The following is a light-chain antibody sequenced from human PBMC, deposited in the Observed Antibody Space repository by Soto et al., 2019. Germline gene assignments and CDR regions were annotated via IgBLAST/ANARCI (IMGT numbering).Light chain of an antibody. J-gene: IGKJ5*01. CDR3: QQRHNWPIT. Sequence: EIVLTQSPGTLSLSPGGRASLSCRASQSVGPYLAWYQQKNGQPPRLLIYGASTRATGIPARFSGSGSGTDFTLTISSLEPADFGVYYCQQRHNWPITFGQGTRLEIK. V-gene: IGKV3-11*01. CDR2: GAS. CDR1: QSVGPY.